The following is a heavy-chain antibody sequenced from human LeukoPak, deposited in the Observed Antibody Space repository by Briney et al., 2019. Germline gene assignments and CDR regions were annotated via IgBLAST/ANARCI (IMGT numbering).Heavy chain of an antibody. D-gene: IGHD5-18*01. CDR3: VRHFTAMSSFDF. CDR2: IRSKANSYAT. CDR1: GFTFSGSA. J-gene: IGHJ4*02. Sequence: GGSLKLSCAASGFTFSGSAIHWVRQAPGKGLEWVGRIRSKANSYATAYAASVKGRFTISRDDSKNTAYLQMNSLRDEDTAVYYCVRHFTAMSSFDFWGQGTLVTVSS. V-gene: IGHV3-73*01.